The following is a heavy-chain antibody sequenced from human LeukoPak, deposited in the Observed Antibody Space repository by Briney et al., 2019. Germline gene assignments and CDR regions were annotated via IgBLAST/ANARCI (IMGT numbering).Heavy chain of an antibody. CDR2: INHSGST. V-gene: IGHV4-34*01. CDR3: ARGGGSSGYYLLDAFDI. D-gene: IGHD3-22*01. CDR1: GGSFSGYY. Sequence: SETLSLTCAVYGGSFSGYYWSWIRQPPGKGLEWIGEINHSGSTNYDPSLKNRVTISVDTSKNQFSLKLSSVTAADTAVYYCARGGGSSGYYLLDAFDIWGQGTMVTVSS. J-gene: IGHJ3*02.